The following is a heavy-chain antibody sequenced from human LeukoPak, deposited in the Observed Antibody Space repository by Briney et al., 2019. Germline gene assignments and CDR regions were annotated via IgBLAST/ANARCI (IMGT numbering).Heavy chain of an antibody. CDR1: GGSFSGYY. CDR2: INHSGST. CDR3: ARGVDYGFDFDY. D-gene: IGHD4-17*01. J-gene: IGHJ4*02. Sequence: PSETLSLTCAVYGGSFSGYYWSWIRQPPGKGLEWIGEINHSGSTNYNPSLKSRVTISVDTSKNQFSLKLSSVTAADTAVYCCARGVDYGFDFDYWGQGTLVTVSS. V-gene: IGHV4-34*01.